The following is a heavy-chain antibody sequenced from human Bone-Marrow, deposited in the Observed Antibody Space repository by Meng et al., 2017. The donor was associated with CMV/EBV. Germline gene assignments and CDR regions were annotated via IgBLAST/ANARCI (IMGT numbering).Heavy chain of an antibody. V-gene: IGHV3-9*03. D-gene: IGHD4-11*01. CDR1: GFTFDDYA. Sequence: GGSLRLSCAASGFTFDDYAMHWVRQAPGKGLEWVSGISWNSGSIGYADSVKGRFTISRDNAKNSLYLQMNSLRAEDMALYYCAEGRGYSNYELDYWGQGTRVTVSS. CDR2: ISWNSGSI. CDR3: AEGRGYSNYELDY. J-gene: IGHJ4*02.